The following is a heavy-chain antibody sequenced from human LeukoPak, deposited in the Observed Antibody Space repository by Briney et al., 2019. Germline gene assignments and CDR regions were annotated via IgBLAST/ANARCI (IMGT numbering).Heavy chain of an antibody. CDR1: GFTFSSYW. CDR3: ARQGQYCSYTSCSAVGY. J-gene: IGHJ4*02. Sequence: PGGSLRLSCAASGFTFSSYWMSWVRQAPGKGLEWVANIKQDGSERYYVDSVKGRFTISRANAENSLYLQMDSLRAEDTAVYYCARQGQYCSYTSCSAVGYWGQGTLVTVSS. CDR2: IKQDGSER. D-gene: IGHD2-2*01. V-gene: IGHV3-7*01.